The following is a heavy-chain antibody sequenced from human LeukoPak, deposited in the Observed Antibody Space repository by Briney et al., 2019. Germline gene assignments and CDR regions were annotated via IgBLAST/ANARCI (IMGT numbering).Heavy chain of an antibody. CDR2: IRYDGSNK. Sequence: PGGSLRLSCAASGFTFSSYGMHWVRQAPGKGLEWVAFIRYDGSNKYYADSVKGRFTISRDNSKNTLYLQMNNLRAEDTAVYYCAKIGSSVPRVAATQVLWYDYWGQGTLVTVSS. D-gene: IGHD2-15*01. CDR3: AKIGSSVPRVAATQVLWYDY. CDR1: GFTFSSYG. J-gene: IGHJ4*02. V-gene: IGHV3-30*02.